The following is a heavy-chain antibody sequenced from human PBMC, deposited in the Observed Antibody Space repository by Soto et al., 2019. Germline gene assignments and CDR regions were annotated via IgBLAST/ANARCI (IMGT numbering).Heavy chain of an antibody. Sequence: SETLSLTCTVSGGSISSYYWSWIRQPPGKGLEWIGYIYYSGSTNYNPSLKSRVTISVDTSKNQFSLKLSSVTAADTAVYYCARQENSSGRAEYFQHWGQGTLVTVSS. V-gene: IGHV4-59*08. D-gene: IGHD6-19*01. CDR2: IYYSGST. CDR1: GGSISSYY. J-gene: IGHJ1*01. CDR3: ARQENSSGRAEYFQH.